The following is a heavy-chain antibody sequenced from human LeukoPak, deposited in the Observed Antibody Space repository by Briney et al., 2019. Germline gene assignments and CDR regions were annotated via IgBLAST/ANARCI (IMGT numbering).Heavy chain of an antibody. Sequence: GGSLRPSCAASGFTFDDYGMSWVRQAPGKGLEWVSGINWNGGSTGYADSVKGRFTISRDNAKNSLYLQMNSLRAEDTALYYCARDRLWAHFDYWGQGTLVTVSS. CDR1: GFTFDDYG. V-gene: IGHV3-20*04. CDR2: INWNGGST. CDR3: ARDRLWAHFDY. J-gene: IGHJ4*02. D-gene: IGHD5-18*01.